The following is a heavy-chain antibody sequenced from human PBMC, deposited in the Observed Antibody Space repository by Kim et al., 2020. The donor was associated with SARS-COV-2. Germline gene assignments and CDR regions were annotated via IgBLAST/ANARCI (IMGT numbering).Heavy chain of an antibody. V-gene: IGHV4-59*08. CDR1: GGSISSYY. J-gene: IGHJ5*02. CDR2: IYYSGST. D-gene: IGHD3-10*01. Sequence: SETLSLTCTVSGGSISSYYWSWIRQPPGKGLEWIGYIYYSGSTNYNPSLKSRVTISVDTSKNQFSLKLSSVTAADTAVYCCARLVVRGDPDVVFDPWGQGTLVTVSS. CDR3: ARLVVRGDPDVVFDP.